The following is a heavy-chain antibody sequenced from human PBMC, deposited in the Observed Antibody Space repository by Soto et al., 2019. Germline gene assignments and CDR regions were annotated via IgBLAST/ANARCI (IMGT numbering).Heavy chain of an antibody. D-gene: IGHD3-3*01. CDR1: GGSISSYY. Sequence: SETLSLTCTVSGGSISSYYWSWIRQPPGKGLEWIGYIYYSGSTNYNPSLKSRVTISVDTSKNQFSLKLSSVTAADTAVYYCAREARVYYDFWSGYYGPGFFGMDVWGQGTTVT. J-gene: IGHJ6*02. V-gene: IGHV4-59*01. CDR2: IYYSGST. CDR3: AREARVYYDFWSGYYGPGFFGMDV.